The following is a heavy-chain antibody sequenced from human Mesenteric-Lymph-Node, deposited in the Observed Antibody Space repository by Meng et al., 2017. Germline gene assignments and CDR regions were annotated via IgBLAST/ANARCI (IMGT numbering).Heavy chain of an antibody. CDR1: GYIFTSHW. J-gene: IGHJ4*02. CDR3: AKLRYCSGATCYTPSDY. V-gene: IGHV5-51*01. Sequence: GESLKISCECTGYIFTSHWIAWVRQMPGKGLEWMGMISSGDSDTRYSPAFRGQVTISADKSISTAFLQWSSLKASDTAMYYCAKLRYCSGATCYTPSDYWGQGTLVTVSS. D-gene: IGHD2-2*02. CDR2: ISSGDSDT.